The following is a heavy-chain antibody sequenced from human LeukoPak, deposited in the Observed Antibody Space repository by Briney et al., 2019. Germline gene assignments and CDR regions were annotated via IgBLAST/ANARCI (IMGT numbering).Heavy chain of an antibody. CDR2: IYTSGST. J-gene: IGHJ4*02. V-gene: IGHV4-61*02. D-gene: IGHD1-26*01. Sequence: SETLSLTCTVSGGSISSGSYYWSWIRQPAGKGLEWIGRIYTSGSTNSNPSLKSRVTISVDTSKNQFSLKLSSVTAADTAVYYCAREGPGELRGNFDYWGQGTLVTVSS. CDR3: AREGPGELRGNFDY. CDR1: GGSISSGSYY.